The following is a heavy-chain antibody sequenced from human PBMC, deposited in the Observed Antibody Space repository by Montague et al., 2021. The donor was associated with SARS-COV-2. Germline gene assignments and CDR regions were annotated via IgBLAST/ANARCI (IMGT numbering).Heavy chain of an antibody. V-gene: IGHV4-39*02. CDR1: GGSISSSNYF. Sequence: SETLSLTCTVSGGSISSSNYFWGWIRQPPGKGLEWIGSIYFGGGIYYNLYLKSRVAISVDTSKIHFTLKLTSVTAAATAVYNCARDVGKGFSGYETEGGFDYWGQGTPVTVSS. D-gene: IGHD5-12*01. J-gene: IGHJ4*02. CDR3: ARDVGKGFSGYETEGGFDY. CDR2: IYFGGGI.